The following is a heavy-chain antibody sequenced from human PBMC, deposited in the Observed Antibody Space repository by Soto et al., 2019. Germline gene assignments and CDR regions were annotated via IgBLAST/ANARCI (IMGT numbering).Heavy chain of an antibody. CDR1: GFTFRNYT. V-gene: IGHV3-21*06. D-gene: IGHD2-21*01. CDR2: ISTGGAYM. CDR3: ARDIASPGGDYFDS. J-gene: IGHJ4*02. Sequence: EVQLVESGGGLVKAGGSLRLLCTASGFTFRNYTMNWVRQAPGKGLEWVSSISTGGAYMFYADSVKGRFTISRDNAPNSLFLQIDSPRAEDTAVYYCARDIASPGGDYFDSWGQGTLVTVSS.